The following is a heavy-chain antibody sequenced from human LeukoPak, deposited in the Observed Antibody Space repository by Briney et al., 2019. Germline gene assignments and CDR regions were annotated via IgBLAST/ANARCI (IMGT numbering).Heavy chain of an antibody. CDR2: MNPNGGNT. D-gene: IGHD5-18*01. J-gene: IGHJ4*02. V-gene: IGHV1-8*01. CDR1: GYTFTSYD. Sequence: GASVKVSCKASGYTFTSYDINWVRQATGQGLEWMGWMNPNGGNTGYAQKFQGRVTMTRNTSISTAYMELSSLRSEDTAVYYCARGRSFGRGYSYAQPFDYWGQGTLVTVSS. CDR3: ARGRSFGRGYSYAQPFDY.